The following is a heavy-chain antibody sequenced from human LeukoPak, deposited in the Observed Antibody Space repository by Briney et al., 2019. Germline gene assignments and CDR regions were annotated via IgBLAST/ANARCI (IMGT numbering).Heavy chain of an antibody. D-gene: IGHD3-3*01. CDR2: IYHSGST. CDR1: GYSISSGYY. J-gene: IGHJ4*02. Sequence: PSETLSLTYAVSGYSISSGYYWGWIRQPPGKGLEWIGSIYHSGSTYYNPSLKSRVTISVDTSKNQFSLKLSSVTAADTAVYYCASSSEDYDFWSGYLNFDYWGQGTLVTVSS. CDR3: ASSSEDYDFWSGYLNFDY. V-gene: IGHV4-38-2*01.